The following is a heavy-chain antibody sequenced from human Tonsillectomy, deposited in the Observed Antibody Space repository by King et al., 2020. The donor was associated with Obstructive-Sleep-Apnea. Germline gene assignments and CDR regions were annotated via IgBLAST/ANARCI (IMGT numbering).Heavy chain of an antibody. Sequence: QLQESGPGLVKPSQTLSLTCTVSGGSISSGGYYWSWIRQHPGKGLEWIGYIYYSGSTYYNPSLKSRVTIPVDTSKNQFSLKLSSVTAADTAVYYCARSDTMVWEWWFDPWGQGTLVTVSS. D-gene: IGHD3-10*01. J-gene: IGHJ5*02. CDR3: ARSDTMVWEWWFDP. CDR2: IYYSGST. V-gene: IGHV4-31*03. CDR1: GGSISSGGYY.